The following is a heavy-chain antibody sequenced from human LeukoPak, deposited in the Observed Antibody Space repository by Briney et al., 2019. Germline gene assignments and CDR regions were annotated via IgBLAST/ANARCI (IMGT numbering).Heavy chain of an antibody. CDR3: AKGHWGPVHGAFDI. CDR2: ISSSSSYI. V-gene: IGHV3-21*04. J-gene: IGHJ3*02. D-gene: IGHD3-16*01. CDR1: GFTFSSYS. Sequence: GGSLRLSCAASGFTFSSYSMNWVRQAPGKGLEWVSSISSSSSYIYYADSVKGRFTISRDNAKNSLYLQMNSLRAEDTALYYCAKGHWGPVHGAFDIWGQGTMVTVSS.